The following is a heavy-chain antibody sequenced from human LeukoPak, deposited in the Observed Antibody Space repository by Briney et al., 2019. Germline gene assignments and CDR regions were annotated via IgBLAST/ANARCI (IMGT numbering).Heavy chain of an antibody. CDR2: ISWNSGSI. D-gene: IGHD3-10*01. J-gene: IGHJ4*02. CDR3: AKDGSGEEGFDY. V-gene: IGHV3-9*01. CDR1: GFTFDDYA. Sequence: GGSLRLSCAASGFTFDDYAMHWVRQAPGKGLEGVSGISWNSGSIAYADSVKGRFTISRDNAKNSLYLQMNSLRAEDTALYYCAKDGSGEEGFDYWGQGTLVTVSS.